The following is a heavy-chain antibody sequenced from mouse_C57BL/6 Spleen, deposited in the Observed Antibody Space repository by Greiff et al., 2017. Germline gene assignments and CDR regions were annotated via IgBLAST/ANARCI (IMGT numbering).Heavy chain of an antibody. D-gene: IGHD4-1*01. CDR3: AGGVLGPDWYFDV. CDR2: INPNYGTT. Sequence: VQLQQSGPELVKPGASVKISCKASGYSFTDYNMNWVKQSNGKSLEWIGVINPNYGTTSYHQKFKGQATFTVDQSSSTACMQLNSLTSEDSAVYYGAGGVLGPDWYFDVWGTGTTVTVSS. CDR1: GYSFTDYN. J-gene: IGHJ1*03. V-gene: IGHV1-39*01.